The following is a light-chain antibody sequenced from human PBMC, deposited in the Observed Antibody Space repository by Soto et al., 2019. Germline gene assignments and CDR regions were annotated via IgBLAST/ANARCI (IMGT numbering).Light chain of an antibody. Sequence: DFQMTQSPSTLSASVGDRVTITCRASQSISSWLAWYQQKPGKAPKLLIYDASSLESGVPSRFSGSGSGTEFTLTISSLQPDDFETYYCQQYNSYSWTYGQGTKVEIK. CDR1: QSISSW. CDR2: DAS. J-gene: IGKJ1*01. CDR3: QQYNSYSWT. V-gene: IGKV1-5*01.